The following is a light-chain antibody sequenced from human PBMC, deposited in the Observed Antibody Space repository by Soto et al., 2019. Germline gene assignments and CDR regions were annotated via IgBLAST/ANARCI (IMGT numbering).Light chain of an antibody. CDR3: QQYNSYSWT. CDR1: QSVGRF. J-gene: IGKJ1*01. CDR2: DAS. Sequence: DIQMTQSPSSLSASVGDRVTITCRASQSVGRFLNWYQQKPGKAPKLLIYDASTLESGVPSRFSGSRSGTEFTLTISSLQPDDFATYYCQQYNSYSWTFGQGTKVDIK. V-gene: IGKV1-5*01.